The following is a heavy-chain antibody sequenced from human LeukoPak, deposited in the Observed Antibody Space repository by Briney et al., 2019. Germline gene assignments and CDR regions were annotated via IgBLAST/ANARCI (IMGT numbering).Heavy chain of an antibody. J-gene: IGHJ1*01. CDR1: GGTFSSYA. CDR2: IIPIFATT. CDR3: AREDSSRYFQH. V-gene: IGHV1-69*06. D-gene: IGHD6-13*01. Sequence: GSSVKVSCKASGGTFSSYAISWVRQAPGQGLEWMGGIIPIFATTNFAQKFQGRVTITADKSTSTAYMELSSLRSEDTAVYYCAREDSSRYFQHWGQGTLVTVSS.